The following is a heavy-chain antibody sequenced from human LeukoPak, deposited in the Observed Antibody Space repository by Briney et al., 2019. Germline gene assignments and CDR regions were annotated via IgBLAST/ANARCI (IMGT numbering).Heavy chain of an antibody. J-gene: IGHJ5*02. CDR2: IDPSDSYT. Sequence: GESLKIPCKGSGYSFTSYWISWVRQMPGKGLEWMERIDPSDSYTNYSPPFQGHVTISANKTISTAYRQWSSLKASDTDMYYGARCVEAAALDGFDPWGQGTLVTVSS. D-gene: IGHD6-13*01. V-gene: IGHV5-10-1*01. CDR1: GYSFTSYW. CDR3: ARCVEAAALDGFDP.